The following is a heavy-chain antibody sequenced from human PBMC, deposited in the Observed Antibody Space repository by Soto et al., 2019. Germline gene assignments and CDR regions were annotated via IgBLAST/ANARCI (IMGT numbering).Heavy chain of an antibody. D-gene: IGHD2-15*01. Sequence: QVQLVQSGAEVKKPGASVKVSCKASGGTFSSYAISWVRQAPGPGLEWMGGIIPIFGTANYAQKFQGRVTITADESTSTAYMELSSLISEDTAVYYCARHPSGRGYYYGMDVWGQGTTVTVSS. CDR1: GGTFSSYA. CDR2: IIPIFGTA. J-gene: IGHJ6*02. V-gene: IGHV1-69*12. CDR3: ARHPSGRGYYYGMDV.